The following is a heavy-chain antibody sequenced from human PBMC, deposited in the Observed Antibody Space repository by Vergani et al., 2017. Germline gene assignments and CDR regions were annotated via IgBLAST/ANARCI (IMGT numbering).Heavy chain of an antibody. CDR2: IKQDGSEK. Sequence: EVQLVESGGGLVQPGGSLRLSCAASGFTFSSYWMSWVRQAPGKGLEWVANIKQDGSEKYYVDSVKGRFTISRDNAKNSLYLQMNSLRAEDTAVYYCAREKYDYDSSGYYYDAFDIWGQGTMVTVSS. D-gene: IGHD3-22*01. CDR1: GFTFSSYW. V-gene: IGHV3-7*01. CDR3: AREKYDYDSSGYYYDAFDI. J-gene: IGHJ3*02.